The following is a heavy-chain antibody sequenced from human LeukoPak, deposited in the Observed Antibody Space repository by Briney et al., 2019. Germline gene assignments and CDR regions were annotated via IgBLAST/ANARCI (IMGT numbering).Heavy chain of an antibody. CDR3: AKGLCSTSCYSVPDHV. V-gene: IGHV3-23*01. CDR1: GFTFSSYA. D-gene: IGHD2-2*01. J-gene: IGHJ6*02. CDR2: ISGSGGST. Sequence: GGSLRLSCAASGFTFSSYAMSWVRQAPGKGLEWVSAISGSGGSTFYADSVKGRFTISRDNSKNTLYLQMNSLRAEDTAVYYCAKGLCSTSCYSVPDHVWGQGTTVTVSS.